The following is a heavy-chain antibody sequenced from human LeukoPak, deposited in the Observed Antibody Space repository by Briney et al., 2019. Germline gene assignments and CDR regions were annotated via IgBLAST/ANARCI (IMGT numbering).Heavy chain of an antibody. J-gene: IGHJ5*02. CDR2: ISGSGGST. V-gene: IGHV3-23*01. D-gene: IGHD1-1*01. CDR3: AKDAWSEGFDP. Sequence: GGSLRLSCAASGFTFRSNAMSWVRQAPGKGLEWVSGISGSGGSTYYADSVKGRFIISRDNSKNTLCLQMNSLRAEDTAVYYCAKDAWSEGFDPWGQGTLVTVSS. CDR1: GFTFRSNA.